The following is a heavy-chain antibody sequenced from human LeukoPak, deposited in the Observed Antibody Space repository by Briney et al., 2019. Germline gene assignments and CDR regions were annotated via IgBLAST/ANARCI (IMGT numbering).Heavy chain of an antibody. J-gene: IGHJ4*02. V-gene: IGHV4-4*09. D-gene: IGHD6-19*01. Sequence: SETLSLTCTVSGGSISSYYWSWIRQPPGKGLQWIGSIHHSGSTYYNPSLKSRVTISVDTSKNQFSLKLSSVTAADTAVYYCARTSSSGLVGGYYFDYWGQGTLVTVSS. CDR1: GGSISSYY. CDR3: ARTSSSGLVGGYYFDY. CDR2: IHHSGST.